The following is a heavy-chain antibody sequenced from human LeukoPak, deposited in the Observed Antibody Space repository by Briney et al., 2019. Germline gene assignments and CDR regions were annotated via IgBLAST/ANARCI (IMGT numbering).Heavy chain of an antibody. J-gene: IGHJ4*02. CDR3: ARDYCSSTSCYRLYFDY. Sequence: ASVKVSCKASGYTFTSYGIGWVRQAPGQGLEWMGWISAYNGNTNYAQKLQGRVTMTTDTSTSTAYMELRSLRSDDTAVYYCARDYCSSTSCYRLYFDYWGQGTLVTVSS. D-gene: IGHD2-2*01. V-gene: IGHV1-18*01. CDR2: ISAYNGNT. CDR1: GYTFTSYG.